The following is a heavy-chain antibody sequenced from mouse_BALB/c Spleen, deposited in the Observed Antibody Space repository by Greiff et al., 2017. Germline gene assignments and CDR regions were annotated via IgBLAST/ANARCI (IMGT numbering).Heavy chain of an antibody. D-gene: IGHD2-10*02. Sequence: DVMLVESGGGLVQPGGSRKLSCAASGFTFSSFGMHWVRQAPEKGLEWVAYISSGSSTIYYADTVKGRFTISRDNPKNTLFLQMTSLRSEDTAMYYCARSEEYGNYDWFAYWGQGTLVTVSA. CDR1: GFTFSSFG. CDR3: ARSEEYGNYDWFAY. V-gene: IGHV5-17*02. CDR2: ISSGSSTI. J-gene: IGHJ3*01.